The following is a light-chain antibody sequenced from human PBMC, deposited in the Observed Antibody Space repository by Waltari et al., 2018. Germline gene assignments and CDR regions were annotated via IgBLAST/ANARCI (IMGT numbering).Light chain of an antibody. CDR3: QQYGSSPRT. CDR1: QSVSSSY. CDR2: GAS. V-gene: IGKV3-20*01. Sequence: EIVLTQSPGTLSLSQGERATLSCRASQSVSSSYLAWYQQKPGQAPRLLIYGASSRATGIPDRFSGSGSETDFTLTISRLEPEDFAVYYCQQYGSSPRTFGQGTKVEIK. J-gene: IGKJ1*01.